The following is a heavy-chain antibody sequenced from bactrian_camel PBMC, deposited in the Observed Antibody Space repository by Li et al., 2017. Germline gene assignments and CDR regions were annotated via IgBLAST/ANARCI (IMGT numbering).Heavy chain of an antibody. Sequence: HVQLVESGGGLVQPGGSLRLSCAASGFTFSTYDMSWVRQAPGKGLEWVSSIGHDSAPTYYSDSVKGRFTISKDNAKNTLFLQMNNLRPEDTAMYYCASDRMRPCRRVIYGGTWSGLGYLGQGTQVTVS. D-gene: IGHD6*01. CDR2: IGHDSAPT. J-gene: IGHJ4*01. CDR3: ASDRMRPCRRVIYGGTWSGLGY. V-gene: IGHV3-2*01. CDR1: GFTFSTYD.